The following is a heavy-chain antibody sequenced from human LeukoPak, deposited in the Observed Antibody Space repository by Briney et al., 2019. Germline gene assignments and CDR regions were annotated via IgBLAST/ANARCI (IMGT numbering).Heavy chain of an antibody. Sequence: GGSLRLSCAASGFTFSTYWMSWVRQAPGKGLEWVSYISSSGSTIYYADSVKGRFTISRDNAKNSLYLQMNSLRAEDTAVYYCARSSMVRGGRYYYYYMDVWGKGTTVTVSS. CDR3: ARSSMVRGGRYYYYYMDV. J-gene: IGHJ6*03. CDR2: ISSSGSTI. CDR1: GFTFSTYW. D-gene: IGHD3-10*01. V-gene: IGHV3-48*04.